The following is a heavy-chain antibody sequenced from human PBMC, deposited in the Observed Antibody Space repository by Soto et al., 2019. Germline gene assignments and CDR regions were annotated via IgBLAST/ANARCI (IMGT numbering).Heavy chain of an antibody. CDR3: ARQDTAMVTWFDP. V-gene: IGHV4-30-4*01. Sequence: QVQLQESGPGLVKPSQTLSLTCTVSGGSISSGDYYWSWIRQPPGKGLEWIGYIYYSGSTYYNPSLKSRVTVSVDTSKNQFSLKLSSVTAADTAVYYCARQDTAMVTWFDPWGQGTLVTVSS. CDR1: GGSISSGDYY. J-gene: IGHJ5*02. CDR2: IYYSGST. D-gene: IGHD5-18*01.